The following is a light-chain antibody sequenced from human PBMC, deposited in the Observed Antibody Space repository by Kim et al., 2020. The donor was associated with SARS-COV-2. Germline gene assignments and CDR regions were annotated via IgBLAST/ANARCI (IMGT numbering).Light chain of an antibody. CDR3: QVWDSDSDHYV. CDR1: NIGSQS. CDR2: YTT. J-gene: IGLJ1*01. Sequence: PAQTARITCEGNNIGSQSVHWYQQKPGQAPVLVMYYTTDRPSGIPERFAGSTSGNTASLTISRLEAGDEADYYCQVWDSDSDHYVFGPGTKVTVL. V-gene: IGLV3-21*04.